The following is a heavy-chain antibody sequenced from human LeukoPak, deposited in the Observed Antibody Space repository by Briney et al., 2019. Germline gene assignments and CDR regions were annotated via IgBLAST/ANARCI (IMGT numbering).Heavy chain of an antibody. CDR3: AKDVLAA. CDR1: GFTFRSHA. V-gene: IGHV3-23*01. D-gene: IGHD6-6*01. J-gene: IGHJ4*02. CDR2: IYENGGTT. Sequence: GGSLRLSCVGSGFTFRSHAMSWVRQAPEKGLEFVSGIYENGGTTYYADSVKGRFSISRDNAKNTLYLQMNSLRAEDTAVYYCAKDVLAAWGQGTLVTVSS.